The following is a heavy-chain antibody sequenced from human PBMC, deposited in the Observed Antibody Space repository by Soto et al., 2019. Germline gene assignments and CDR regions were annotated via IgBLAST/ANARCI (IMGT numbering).Heavy chain of an antibody. V-gene: IGHV4-39*01. CDR1: GYSVTSSDYY. CDR3: APLSVSLSGPYGINV. J-gene: IGHJ6*02. D-gene: IGHD2-15*01. CDR2: MFYSGLT. Sequence: SETLSLTCSVSGYSVTSSDYYWAWIRQPPGKGLEWIGSMFYSGLTYYNPSLKSRVTLSVDTSKNQFSVRLNSVTAADTAVYYCAPLSVSLSGPYGINVWGQGTTVTVYS.